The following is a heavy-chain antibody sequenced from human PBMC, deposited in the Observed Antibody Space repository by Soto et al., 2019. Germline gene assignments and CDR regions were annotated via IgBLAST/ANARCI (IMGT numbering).Heavy chain of an antibody. D-gene: IGHD2-15*01. CDR1: GFTFSSYS. CDR2: IGSSGNSI. Sequence: EVQLVESGGGLVQPRGSLRLSCAASGFTFSSYSMNWVRQAPGKGLEWVSYIGSSGNSIYYADSVKGRFPISGDNAKNSLYLHMNSLRAEDTAESYCARGTSCNTGSCSIFYYYYMDVWGKGTTVTVSS. CDR3: ARGTSCNTGSCSIFYYYYMDV. J-gene: IGHJ6*03. V-gene: IGHV3-48*01.